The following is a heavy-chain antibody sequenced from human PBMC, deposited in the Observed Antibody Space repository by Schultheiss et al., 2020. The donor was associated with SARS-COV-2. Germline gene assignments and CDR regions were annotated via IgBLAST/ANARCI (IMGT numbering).Heavy chain of an antibody. Sequence: ASVKVSCKASGYTFTSYYMHWVRQAPGQGLEWMGWINPNSGGTNYAQKFQGRVTMTRNTSISTAYMELSSLRSEDTAVYYCARGDSRYYDFWSGYYKGNWFDPWGQGTLVTVSS. CDR2: INPNSGGT. CDR3: ARGDSRYYDFWSGYYKGNWFDP. CDR1: GYTFTSYY. D-gene: IGHD3-3*01. V-gene: IGHV1-2*02. J-gene: IGHJ5*02.